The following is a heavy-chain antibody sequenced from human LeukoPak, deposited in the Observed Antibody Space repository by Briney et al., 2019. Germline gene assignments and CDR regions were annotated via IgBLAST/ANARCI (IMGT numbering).Heavy chain of an antibody. CDR2: ISSGSSTI. CDR1: GFTFSSYS. V-gene: IGHV3-48*01. D-gene: IGHD3-22*01. Sequence: GGSLRLSCAASGFTFSSYSMNWVRQAPGKGLEWVSYISSGSSTIYYAGSVKGRFTISRDNAKSSLYLQMNSLRAEDTAVYYCASSKYYYDSSGYYYFDYWGQGTLVTVSS. J-gene: IGHJ4*02. CDR3: ASSKYYYDSSGYYYFDY.